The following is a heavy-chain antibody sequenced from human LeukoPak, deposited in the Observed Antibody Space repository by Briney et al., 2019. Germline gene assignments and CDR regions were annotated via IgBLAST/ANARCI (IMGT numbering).Heavy chain of an antibody. D-gene: IGHD6-13*01. V-gene: IGHV4-59*01. CDR1: GGSIRSYY. CDR3: ARVYYSNSYDYWYFDL. CDR2: IFYSGGA. J-gene: IGHJ2*01. Sequence: SETLSLTCTVSGGSIRSYYWSWLRQPPGKGLEWIGYIFYSGGANYNPSLKSRVTISVDTSKNQFSLKLTSVTAADTAVYYCARVYYSNSYDYWYFDLWGRGTLVTVSS.